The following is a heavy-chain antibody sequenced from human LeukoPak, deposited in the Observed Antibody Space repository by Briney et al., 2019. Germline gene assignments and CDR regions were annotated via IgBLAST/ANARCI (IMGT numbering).Heavy chain of an antibody. CDR1: GFTFSSYG. D-gene: IGHD2-8*01. J-gene: IGHJ6*03. V-gene: IGHV3-23*01. CDR2: ISGSGANT. CDR3: ANGNRCTSPNCLGYYYFYMDV. Sequence: GGSLRLSCAASGFTFSSYGMNWVRQAPGEGLEWVSAISGSGANTYYADSVKGRFTISRDNSKNTLYLQMNSLRAEDTAVYYCANGNRCTSPNCLGYYYFYMDVWGKGTTVTVSS.